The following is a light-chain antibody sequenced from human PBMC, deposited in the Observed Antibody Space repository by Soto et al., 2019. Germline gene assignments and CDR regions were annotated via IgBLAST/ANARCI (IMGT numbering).Light chain of an antibody. CDR2: EVS. Sequence: QSVLTQSASVSGSPGQSITISCTGTSSDVGGYNYVSWYQQHPGKAPKLMIYEVSNRPSGVSNRFSGSKSGNTASLTISGLQAEDEADYYCSSYTSSSTLGHVVFGGGTKLTVL. J-gene: IGLJ2*01. V-gene: IGLV2-14*01. CDR1: SSDVGGYNY. CDR3: SSYTSSSTLGHVV.